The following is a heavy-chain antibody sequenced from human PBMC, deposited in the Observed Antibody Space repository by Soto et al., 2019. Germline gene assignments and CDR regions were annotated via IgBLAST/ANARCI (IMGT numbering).Heavy chain of an antibody. Sequence: QVQLMESGGGLVKPGGSLRLSCAASGFTFSDYYMTWIRQAPGKGLEWVSYISSSGTGIYYPDSMKGRFTISRDNAKKSLYLRMSSLRAEDTAVYYCARAYSDAFDIWGQGTMVTVSS. J-gene: IGHJ3*02. V-gene: IGHV3-11*01. CDR2: ISSSGTGI. CDR1: GFTFSDYY. CDR3: ARAYSDAFDI. D-gene: IGHD2-15*01.